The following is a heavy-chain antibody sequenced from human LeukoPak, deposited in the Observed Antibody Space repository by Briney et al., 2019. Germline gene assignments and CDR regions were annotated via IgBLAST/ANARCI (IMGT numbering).Heavy chain of an antibody. CDR3: ARDRAHYARLDP. CDR2: IYYSGST. D-gene: IGHD3-16*01. J-gene: IGHJ5*02. Sequence: SETLSLTCTVSGGSISSYYWSWIRQPPGKGLEWIGYIYYSGSTNYNPSLKSRVTISVDTSKNQFSLKLSSVTAADTAVYYCARDRAHYARLDPWGQGTLVTVSS. V-gene: IGHV4-59*12. CDR1: GGSISSYY.